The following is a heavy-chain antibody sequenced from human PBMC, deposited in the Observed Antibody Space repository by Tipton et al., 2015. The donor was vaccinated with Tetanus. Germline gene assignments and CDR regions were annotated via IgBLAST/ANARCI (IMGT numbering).Heavy chain of an antibody. Sequence: LRLSCEGSGFTFSSYSMNWVRQAPGKGLEWIGYVYYSGSTFYNPSLKSRVTISVDTSKNQFSLNLTSVTAADTAVYYCARDQGGGRVVRLNWFDPWGHGTLVTVSS. CDR1: GFTFSSYS. CDR3: ARDQGGGRVVRLNWFDP. J-gene: IGHJ5*02. CDR2: VYYSGST. V-gene: IGHV4-31*02. D-gene: IGHD6-6*01.